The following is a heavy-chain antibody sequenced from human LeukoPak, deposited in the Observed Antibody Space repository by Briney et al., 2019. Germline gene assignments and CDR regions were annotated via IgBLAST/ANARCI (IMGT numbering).Heavy chain of an antibody. CDR1: GFTVSSNY. J-gene: IGHJ5*02. V-gene: IGHV3-53*01. CDR2: IYISDNT. CDR3: ATDGT. Sequence: GGSLRLSCAASGFTVSSNYMTWVRQAPGKGLEWVSVIYISDNTYHADSVKGRFTISRDNSKNTLYLQMNSLRVEDTAMYYCATDGTWGQGTLVTVSS. D-gene: IGHD2-15*01.